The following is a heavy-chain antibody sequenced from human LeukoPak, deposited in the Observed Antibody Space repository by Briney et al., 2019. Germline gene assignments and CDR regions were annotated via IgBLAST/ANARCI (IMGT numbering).Heavy chain of an antibody. D-gene: IGHD3-22*01. CDR2: ISYDGSNK. Sequence: GGSLRLSCAASGFTFSSYGVHWVRQAPGKGLEWVAVISYDGSNKYYADSVKGRFTISRDNSKNTLYLQMNSLRAEDTAVYYCAKDGGKHYYDSSPKYYFDYWGQGTLVTVSS. J-gene: IGHJ4*02. CDR1: GFTFSSYG. CDR3: AKDGGKHYYDSSPKYYFDY. V-gene: IGHV3-30*18.